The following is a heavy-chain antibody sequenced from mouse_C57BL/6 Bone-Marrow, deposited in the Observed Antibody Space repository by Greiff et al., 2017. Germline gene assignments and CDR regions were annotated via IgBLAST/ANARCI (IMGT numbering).Heavy chain of an antibody. CDR1: GYTFTSYW. CDR2: INPSSGYT. CDR3: ARRYYGSGYFDV. V-gene: IGHV1-7*01. D-gene: IGHD1-1*01. J-gene: IGHJ1*03. Sequence: QVQLQQSGAELAKPGASVKLSCNASGYTFTSYWLHWVKQRPGQGLEWIGYINPSSGYTKYNQKFKDKATLTADTSSSTAYMQLSSLTYEDSAVYYCARRYYGSGYFDVWGTGTTVTVSS.